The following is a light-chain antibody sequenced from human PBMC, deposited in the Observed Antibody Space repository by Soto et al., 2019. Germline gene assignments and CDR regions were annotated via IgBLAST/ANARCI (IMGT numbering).Light chain of an antibody. CDR2: GAS. CDR3: QQYGTSPIT. J-gene: IGKJ5*01. CDR1: QTVSSY. Sequence: SPGTLSLSPGERATLSCRASQTVSSYLTWYQQRPGQAPRLLIYGASKRATGIPDRFSGSGSGTDFTLTISRLEPEDFALYYCQQYGTSPITFGQGTRLE. V-gene: IGKV3-20*01.